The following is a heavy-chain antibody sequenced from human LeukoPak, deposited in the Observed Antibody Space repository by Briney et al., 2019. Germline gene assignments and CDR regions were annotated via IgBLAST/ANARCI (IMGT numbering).Heavy chain of an antibody. D-gene: IGHD3-3*01. CDR2: ISSSSSYI. CDR1: GFTFSSYA. V-gene: IGHV3-21*01. Sequence: PGGSLRLSCAASGFTFSSYAMSWVRQAPGKGLEWVSAISSSSSYIYYADSVKGRFTISRDNAKNSLYLQMNSLRAEDTAVYYCASALEGTILGVAPDYWGQGTLVAVSS. CDR3: ASALEGTILGVAPDY. J-gene: IGHJ4*02.